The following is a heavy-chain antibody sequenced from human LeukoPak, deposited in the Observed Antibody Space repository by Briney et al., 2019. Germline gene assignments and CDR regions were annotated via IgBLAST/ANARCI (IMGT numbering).Heavy chain of an antibody. CDR1: GFTFDDYA. CDR2: ISGDGGNT. V-gene: IGHV3-43*02. J-gene: IGHJ4*02. D-gene: IGHD6-13*01. Sequence: GGSLRLSCAASGFTFDDYAMHWVRQAPGKGLEWVSLISGDGGNTYYADSVKGRFTISRDNSKNSLYLQMNSLRTEDTAFYHCAKDIRAAASYFDYWGQGTLVTVSS. CDR3: AKDIRAAASYFDY.